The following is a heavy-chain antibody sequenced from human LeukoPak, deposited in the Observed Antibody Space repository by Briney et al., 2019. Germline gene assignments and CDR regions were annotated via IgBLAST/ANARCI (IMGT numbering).Heavy chain of an antibody. D-gene: IGHD6-19*01. V-gene: IGHV3-23*01. CDR2: IYGRGGST. Sequence: GGSLSLSCAASGFTFSYYAMSWVRQAPGKGLEWVSSIYGRGGSTYYADSVKARFTSSRDNSKNTLYLQINSLRAEDTAIYYCAKTRGETAVNPDVWGQGTTVIVSS. J-gene: IGHJ6*02. CDR1: GFTFSYYA. CDR3: AKTRGETAVNPDV.